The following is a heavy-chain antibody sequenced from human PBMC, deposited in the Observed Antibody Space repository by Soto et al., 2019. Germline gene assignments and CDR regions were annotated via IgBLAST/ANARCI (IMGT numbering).Heavy chain of an antibody. Sequence: LSLTCTVSGGSISSGGYYWSWIRQHPGKGLEWIGYIYYSGSTYYNPSLKSRVTISVDTSKNQFSLKLSSVTAADTAVYYCARANYYDSSGYHIDYWGQGTLVTVSS. CDR2: IYYSGST. J-gene: IGHJ4*02. D-gene: IGHD3-22*01. V-gene: IGHV4-31*03. CDR1: GGSISSGGYY. CDR3: ARANYYDSSGYHIDY.